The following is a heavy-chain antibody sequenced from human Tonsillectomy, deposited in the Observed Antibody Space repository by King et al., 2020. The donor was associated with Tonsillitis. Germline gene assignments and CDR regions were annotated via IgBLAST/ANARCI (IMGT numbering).Heavy chain of an antibody. Sequence: VQLVESGGVVVQPGGSLRLSCAASGFTFDAYAMHWVRQTSGKGLEWVSLITWDGISTFYADSVKGRFTISRDNSKNSLYLQMNSLRIGDAALYYWAGETAGVFHYWGQGTLVTVSS. J-gene: IGHJ4*02. CDR2: ITWDGIST. CDR3: AGETAGVFHY. D-gene: IGHD3-10*01. V-gene: IGHV3-43*01. CDR1: GFTFDAYA.